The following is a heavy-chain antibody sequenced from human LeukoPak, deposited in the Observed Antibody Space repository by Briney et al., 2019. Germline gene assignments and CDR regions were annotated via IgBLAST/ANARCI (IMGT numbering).Heavy chain of an antibody. CDR1: GFTFSSYA. CDR3: AKSESGSYSGDFDY. D-gene: IGHD3-10*01. CDR2: ISGSGGST. V-gene: IGHV3-23*01. J-gene: IGHJ4*02. Sequence: GGSLRLSCAASGFTFSSYAMSWVRQAPGKGLEWVSAISGSGGSTYYADSVKGWFTISRDNSKNTLYLQMNSLRAEDTAVYYCAKSESGSYSGDFDYWGQGTLVTVSS.